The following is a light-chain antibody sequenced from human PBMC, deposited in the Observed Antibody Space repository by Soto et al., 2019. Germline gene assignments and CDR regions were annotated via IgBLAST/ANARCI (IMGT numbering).Light chain of an antibody. CDR2: RND. Sequence: QSVLTQPPSVSGAPGQRVTISCTGSSSNSGAGYDVHWYQQLPGTAPKLLIYRNDNRPSGVPDRFSGSKSGTSASLAITGLQAEDEADYYCQSFDSGLRDYVFGTGTKVTVL. CDR3: QSFDSGLRDYV. J-gene: IGLJ1*01. CDR1: SSNSGAGYD. V-gene: IGLV1-40*01.